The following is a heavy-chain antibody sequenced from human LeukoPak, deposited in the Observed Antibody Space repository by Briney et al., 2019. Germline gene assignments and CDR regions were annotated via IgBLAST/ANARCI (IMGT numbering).Heavy chain of an antibody. CDR3: AAQVNYHDSTVWDP. Sequence: ASVTVSFTASGFTFTTSAVQWVRQARGQRHEWIGWIVVGSGNTNYAQKFQERVTISRDMSTSTAYMELSSLRSEDTAVYYCAAQVNYHDSTVWDPWGQGTLVTVSS. J-gene: IGHJ5*02. CDR1: GFTFTTSA. V-gene: IGHV1-58*01. D-gene: IGHD3-22*01. CDR2: IVVGSGNT.